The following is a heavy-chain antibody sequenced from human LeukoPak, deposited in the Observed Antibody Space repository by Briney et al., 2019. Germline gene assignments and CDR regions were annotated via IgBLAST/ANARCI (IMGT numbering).Heavy chain of an antibody. CDR2: IYYSGST. Sequence: KASETLSLTCTGSGGSISSYYWSWIRQPPGKGLEWIGYIYYSGSTNYNPSLKRRVTISVDTSKNQFSLKLSSVAAADTAVYYCAGTYYGFWSGYYPHYYYYYMDVWGKGTTVTVSS. CDR1: GGSISSYY. J-gene: IGHJ6*03. CDR3: AGTYYGFWSGYYPHYYYYYMDV. V-gene: IGHV4-59*01. D-gene: IGHD3-3*01.